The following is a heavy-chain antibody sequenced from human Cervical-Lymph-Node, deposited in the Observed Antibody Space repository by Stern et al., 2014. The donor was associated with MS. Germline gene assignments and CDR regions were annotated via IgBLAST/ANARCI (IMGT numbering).Heavy chain of an antibody. J-gene: IGHJ3*01. CDR1: GFTFSDYW. CDR3: ARVGITSGAFDL. D-gene: IGHD3-10*01. Sequence: EDQLVESGGALVQPGGSLRLSCEASGFTFSDYWMHWVRQTPGKGLVWVSRIKTDGTNTFYADSVKGRFTISRDNAKNTLYLQMHSLRGEDSAVYHCARVGITSGAFDLWGQGTRVTVSS. V-gene: IGHV3-74*02. CDR2: IKTDGTNT.